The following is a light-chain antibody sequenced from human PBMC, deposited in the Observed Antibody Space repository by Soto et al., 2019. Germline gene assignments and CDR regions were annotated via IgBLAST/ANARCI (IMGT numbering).Light chain of an antibody. CDR1: QTVSTY. V-gene: IGKV1-39*01. CDR2: AAL. Sequence: DIQMTQSPTSLSASVGDGVTITCRASQTVSTYLNWYQQKPGKAPKLLINAALTLQPGVPPRFSASGSGTDITLTNTGLQPEDFATYYCQESFSTLYTFGQGTRVEI. CDR3: QESFSTLYT. J-gene: IGKJ2*01.